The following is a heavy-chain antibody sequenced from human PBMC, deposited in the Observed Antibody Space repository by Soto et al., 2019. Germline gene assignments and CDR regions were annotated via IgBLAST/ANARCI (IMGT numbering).Heavy chain of an antibody. CDR3: VRDLHEPLATDALRVAN. J-gene: IGHJ4*02. V-gene: IGHV3-48*03. D-gene: IGHD2-15*01. CDR1: GFTFSSYD. CDR2: ISSTGSGT. Sequence: GGSLRLSGAASGFTFSSYDMHWVRQAPGKGLEWISYISSTGSGTHYADSVKGRFTMSRDNTKNSVSLQMSSLRAEDTAVYYCVRDLHEPLATDALRVANWGQGTQVTVS.